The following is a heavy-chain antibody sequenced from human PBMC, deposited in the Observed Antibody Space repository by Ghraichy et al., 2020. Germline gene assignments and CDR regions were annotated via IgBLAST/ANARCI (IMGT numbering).Heavy chain of an antibody. J-gene: IGHJ6*03. Sequence: GGSLRLSCAASGFTFSNAWMSWVRQAPGKGLEWVGRIKSKTDGGTTDYAAPVKGRFTISRDDSKNTLYLQMNSLKTEDTAVYYCTSLQRIAAAGLFRHYYYMDVWGKGTTVTVSS. CDR2: IKSKTDGGTT. D-gene: IGHD6-13*01. V-gene: IGHV3-15*01. CDR3: TSLQRIAAAGLFRHYYYMDV. CDR1: GFTFSNAW.